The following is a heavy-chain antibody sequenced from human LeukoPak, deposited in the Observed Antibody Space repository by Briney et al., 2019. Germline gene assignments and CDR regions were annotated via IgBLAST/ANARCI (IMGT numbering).Heavy chain of an antibody. CDR3: AGASSLYYDSRGYVYLFDT. CDR2: IYYSGST. CDR1: GGSISSSSYY. D-gene: IGHD3-22*01. J-gene: IGHJ4*02. V-gene: IGHV4-39*07. Sequence: SSETLSLTCTVSGGSISSSSYYWGWIRQPPGKGLEWIGSIYYSGSTYYNPSLKSRVTISVDTSKNQFSLTLSSVTAADTAVYYCAGASSLYYDSRGYVYLFDTWGQGTLVTVSS.